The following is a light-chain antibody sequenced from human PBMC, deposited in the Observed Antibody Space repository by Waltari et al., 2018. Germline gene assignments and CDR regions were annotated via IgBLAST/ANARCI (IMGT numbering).Light chain of an antibody. Sequence: DIQMTQSPSSLSASVGDRVTITCRASQSISSYLNWYQQKPGKAPKLLIYAASSLRSGVPSRFSGSGSGTDFTLTISSLQPEDFATYYCQQSYSTSFGGGTKVEIK. J-gene: IGKJ4*01. CDR1: QSISSY. CDR2: AAS. CDR3: QQSYSTS. V-gene: IGKV1-39*01.